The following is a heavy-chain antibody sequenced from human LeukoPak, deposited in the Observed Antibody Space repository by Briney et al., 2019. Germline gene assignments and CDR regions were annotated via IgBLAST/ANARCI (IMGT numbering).Heavy chain of an antibody. V-gene: IGHV3-53*01. CDR1: GLTVSNSH. CDR2: IYSGVTM. J-gene: IGHJ4*02. D-gene: IGHD5-18*01. Sequence: GGSLRLSCAASGLTVSNSHMSWVRQAPGKGLEWVSVIYSGVTMYYADSVKGRFTISRDNSKNTLHLQMNSLRAEDTAVYYCARLYSYGFSYWGQGTLVTVSS. CDR3: ARLYSYGFSY.